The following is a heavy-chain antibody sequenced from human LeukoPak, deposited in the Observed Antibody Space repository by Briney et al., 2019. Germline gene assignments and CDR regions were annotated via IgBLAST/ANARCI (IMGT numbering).Heavy chain of an antibody. CDR1: GGSISSSSYY. D-gene: IGHD5-12*01. J-gene: IGHJ5*02. CDR2: IYYSGST. V-gene: IGHV4-39*01. CDR3: VRNFQHGGYLP. Sequence: PSQTLSLTCTVSGGSISSSSYYWGWIRQPPGKGLEWIGSIYYSGSTYYNPSLKSRVTISVDTSKNQFSLKLSSVTAADTAVYYCVRNFQHGGYLPWGQGTLVTVSS.